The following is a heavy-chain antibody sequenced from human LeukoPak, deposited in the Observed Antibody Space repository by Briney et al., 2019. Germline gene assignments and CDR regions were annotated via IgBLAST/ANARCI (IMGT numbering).Heavy chain of an antibody. CDR1: GYIFIDYE. J-gene: IGHJ6*03. Sequence: ASVKVSCNASGYIFIDYEINWVRQATGQGLEWVGWMNPKSGDTGYEQKFKGRVTITRDSSISTVYMELRSLRSEDTALYYCARGRYMDVWGKGTTVTVSS. CDR3: ARGRYMDV. V-gene: IGHV1-8*03. CDR2: MNPKSGDT.